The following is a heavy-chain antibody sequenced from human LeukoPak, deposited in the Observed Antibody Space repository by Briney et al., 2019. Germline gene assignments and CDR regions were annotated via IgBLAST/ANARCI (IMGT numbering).Heavy chain of an antibody. CDR3: AHSSGWYYFDY. D-gene: IGHD6-19*01. V-gene: IGHV3-21*01. CDR1: GFTFSSYS. CDR2: ISSSSTNI. J-gene: IGHJ4*02. Sequence: GGSLRLSCAASGFTFSSYSMNWVRQAPGKGLEWVSSISSSSTNIYYADSVKGRFTISRDNAKNSLYLQMNSLRAEDTAVYYCAHSSGWYYFDYWGQGTLVTVSS.